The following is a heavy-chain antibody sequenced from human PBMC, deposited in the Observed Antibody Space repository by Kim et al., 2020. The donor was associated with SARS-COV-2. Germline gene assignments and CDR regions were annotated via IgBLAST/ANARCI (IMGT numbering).Heavy chain of an antibody. CDR3: ARHRREWLQTIPDYFDY. J-gene: IGHJ4*02. Sequence: SETLSLTCTVSGGSISSSSYYWGWIRQPPGKGLEWIGSIYYSGSTYYNPSLKSRVTISVDTSKNQFSLKLSSVTAADTAVYYCARHRREWLQTIPDYFDYGGGRTLITVSS. CDR2: IYYSGST. V-gene: IGHV4-39*01. CDR1: GGSISSSSYY. D-gene: IGHD5-12*01.